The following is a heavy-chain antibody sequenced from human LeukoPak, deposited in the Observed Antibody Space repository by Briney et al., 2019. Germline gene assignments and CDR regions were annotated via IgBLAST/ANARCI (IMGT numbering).Heavy chain of an antibody. V-gene: IGHV3-15*01. CDR3: TTRQLAGWFDP. J-gene: IGHJ5*02. CDR1: GFTFSNAW. D-gene: IGHD6-6*01. Sequence: GGSLRLSCAASGFTFSNAWMSRVRQAPGKGLEWVGRIKSKTDGGTTDYAAPVKGRFTISRDDSKNTLYLQMNSLKTEDTAVYYCTTRQLAGWFDPWGQGTLVTVSS. CDR2: IKSKTDGGTT.